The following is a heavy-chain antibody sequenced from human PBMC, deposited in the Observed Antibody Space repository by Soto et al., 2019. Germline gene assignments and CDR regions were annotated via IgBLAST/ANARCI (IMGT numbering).Heavy chain of an antibody. J-gene: IGHJ4*02. D-gene: IGHD6-19*01. CDR3: ARGPSGWLGFDY. CDR1: GFTFSSYG. CDR2: ISYDGSNK. V-gene: IGHV3-30*03. Sequence: QVQLVESGGGVVQPGRSLRLSCAASGFTFSSYGMHWVRQAPGKGLEWVAVISYDGSNKYYADSVKGRFTISRDNSKNTLYLQMNSLRAEDTAVYYCARGPSGWLGFDYWGQGTLVTVSS.